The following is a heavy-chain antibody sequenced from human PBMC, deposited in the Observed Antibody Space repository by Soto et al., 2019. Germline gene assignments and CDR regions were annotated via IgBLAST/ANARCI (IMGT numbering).Heavy chain of an antibody. CDR3: ARVKTSGYHNWFDP. Sequence: GASVKVSCKASGYSFSNNYVVWVRQATGQGLEWMGVINPAGGSTTYAQKFQDRVTMTRDTSTSTAYMELRSLRSDDTAVYYCARVKTSGYHNWFDPWGQGTLVTVSS. CDR2: INPAGGST. CDR1: GYSFSNNY. V-gene: IGHV1-46*01. D-gene: IGHD3-22*01. J-gene: IGHJ5*02.